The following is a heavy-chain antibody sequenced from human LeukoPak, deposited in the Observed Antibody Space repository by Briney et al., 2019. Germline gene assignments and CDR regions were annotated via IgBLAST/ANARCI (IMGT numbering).Heavy chain of an antibody. CDR3: ARDFHRGDYGRYWFDP. CDR2: IIPIFGTA. V-gene: IGHV1-69*13. CDR1: GGTFSSYA. Sequence: SVKVSCKASGGTFSSYAISWVRQAPGQGLEWMGGIIPIFGTANYAQKFQGRVTITADESTSTAYMELSSLRSEDTAVYYCARDFHRGDYGRYWFDPWGQETLVTVSS. J-gene: IGHJ5*02. D-gene: IGHD2-21*02.